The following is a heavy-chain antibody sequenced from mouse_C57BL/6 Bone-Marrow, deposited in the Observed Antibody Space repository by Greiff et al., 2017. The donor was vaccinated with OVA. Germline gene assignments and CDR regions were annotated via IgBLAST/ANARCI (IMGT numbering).Heavy chain of an antibody. D-gene: IGHD1-1*01. Sequence: VQLQQSGAELVRPGASVKLSCKASGYTFTDYYINWVKQRPGQGLEWIARIYPGSGNTYYNEKFKGKATLTAEKSSSTAYMQLSSLTSEDSAVYYCAIPFYYYGSSVGYFDYWGQGTTLTVSS. CDR1: GYTFTDYY. CDR2: IYPGSGNT. J-gene: IGHJ2*01. CDR3: AIPFYYYGSSVGYFDY. V-gene: IGHV1-76*01.